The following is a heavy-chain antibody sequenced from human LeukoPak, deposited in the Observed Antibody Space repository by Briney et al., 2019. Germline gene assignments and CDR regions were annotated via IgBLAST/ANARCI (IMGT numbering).Heavy chain of an antibody. CDR3: ARKGFTYGYQY. CDR2: IKQDGSEN. Sequence: GGSLRLSCAASGFTFSDYSMSRVRQAPGKGLEWVANIKQDGSENYYLDSVKGRFTISRDNAKNSLYLQMNSPRAEDTDLYYCARKGFTYGYQYWGQGALVTVSS. D-gene: IGHD5-18*01. CDR1: GFTFSDYS. V-gene: IGHV3-7*04. J-gene: IGHJ4*02.